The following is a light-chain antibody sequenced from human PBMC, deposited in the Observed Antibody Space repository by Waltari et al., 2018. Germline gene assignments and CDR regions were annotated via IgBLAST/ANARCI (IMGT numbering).Light chain of an antibody. J-gene: IGKJ4*01. CDR2: DAS. CDR1: QSVSSY. V-gene: IGKV3-11*01. Sequence: EIVLTQSPATLSLSPGERATRSCRASQSVSSYLAWYQQKPGQAPRLLIYDASNRATGIPARFSGSGSGTDFTLTISSLEPEDFAVYYCQQRSNRPTFGGGTKVEIK. CDR3: QQRSNRPT.